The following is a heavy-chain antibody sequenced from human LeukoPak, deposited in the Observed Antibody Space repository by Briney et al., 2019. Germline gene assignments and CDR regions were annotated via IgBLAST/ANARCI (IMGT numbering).Heavy chain of an antibody. D-gene: IGHD3-10*01. J-gene: IGHJ5*02. CDR3: ARVPDYYGSGSSSNWFDP. V-gene: IGHV1-2*02. Sequence: ASVKVSCKASGCTFTGYYMHWVRQAPGQGLEWMGWINPNSGGTNYAQKFQGRVTMTRDTSISTAYMELSRLRSDDTAVYYCARVPDYYGSGSSSNWFDPWGQGTLVTVSS. CDR1: GCTFTGYY. CDR2: INPNSGGT.